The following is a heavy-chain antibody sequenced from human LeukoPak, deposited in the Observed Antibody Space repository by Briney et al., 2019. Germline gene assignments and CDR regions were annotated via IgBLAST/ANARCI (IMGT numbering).Heavy chain of an antibody. Sequence: GGSLRLSCAASGFTFSSFGMNWVRQAPGKGLEWVSAISGSGGSTYSADSVKGRFKISRDNSKNTLYLQMNSLRADDTAVYCCAKNDGNLPYYYYYMDVWGKGTTVTVSS. CDR1: GFTFSSFG. D-gene: IGHD1-1*01. CDR2: ISGSGGST. CDR3: AKNDGNLPYYYYYMDV. V-gene: IGHV3-23*01. J-gene: IGHJ6*03.